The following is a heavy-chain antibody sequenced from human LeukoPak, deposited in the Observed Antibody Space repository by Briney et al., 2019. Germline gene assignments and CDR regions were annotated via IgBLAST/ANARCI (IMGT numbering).Heavy chain of an antibody. CDR3: ACNRWLQSPFDY. D-gene: IGHD5-24*01. J-gene: IGHJ4*02. V-gene: IGHV3-21*01. CDR1: GFTFSSYS. Sequence: PGGSLRLSRAASGFTFSSYSMNWVRQAPGKGLEWVSSISSSSNYIYYADSVKGRFTISRDNAKNSLYLQMNSLRAEDTAVYYCACNRWLQSPFDYWGQGTLVTVSS. CDR2: ISSSSNYI.